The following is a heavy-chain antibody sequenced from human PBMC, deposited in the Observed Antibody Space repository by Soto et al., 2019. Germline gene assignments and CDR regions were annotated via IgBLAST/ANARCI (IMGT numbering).Heavy chain of an antibody. J-gene: IGHJ4*02. CDR1: GYTFTSYA. Sequence: QVQLVQSGAEVKKPGASVKVSCKASGYTFTSYAMHWVRQAPGQRLEWMGWINAGNGNTKYSQKFQGRVTITRDTSASTAYMEMSSLRSEDTAVYYCARGLNAYYSDYWGQGTLVTVSS. CDR3: ARGLNAYYSDY. CDR2: INAGNGNT. V-gene: IGHV1-3*01.